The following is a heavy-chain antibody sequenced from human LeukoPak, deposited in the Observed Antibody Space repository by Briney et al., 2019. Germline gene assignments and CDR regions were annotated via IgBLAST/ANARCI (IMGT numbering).Heavy chain of an antibody. CDR1: GFTFSNYA. CDR3: AKAGSHSYFDY. V-gene: IGHV3-23*01. CDR2: INHSGDST. Sequence: PGGSLRLSCAASGFTFSNYAMNWVRQAPGRGLEWVSAINHSGDSTYYADSVKGRFTISRDNSKNTLYLQMNSLRAEDTAVYFCAKAGSHSYFDYWGQGTLVTVSA. J-gene: IGHJ4*02. D-gene: IGHD1-26*01.